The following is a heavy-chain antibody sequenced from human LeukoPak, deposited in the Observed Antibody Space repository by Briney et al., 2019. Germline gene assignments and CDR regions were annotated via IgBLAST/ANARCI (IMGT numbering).Heavy chain of an antibody. CDR2: INHSGST. J-gene: IGHJ4*02. CDR1: GGSFSGYY. D-gene: IGHD2-8*02. V-gene: IGHV4-34*01. Sequence: SETLSLTCAVYGGSFSGYYWSWIRQPPGKGLEWIGEINHSGSTNYNPSLKSRVTISVDTSKNQFSLKLSSVTAADTAVYYCARSTTYWFSLDYWGQGTLVTASS. CDR3: ARSTTYWFSLDY.